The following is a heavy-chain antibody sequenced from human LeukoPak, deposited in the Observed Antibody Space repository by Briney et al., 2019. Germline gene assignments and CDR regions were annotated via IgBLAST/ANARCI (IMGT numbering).Heavy chain of an antibody. CDR3: ARVSSSWTPGDY. J-gene: IGHJ4*02. D-gene: IGHD6-13*01. Sequence: GGSLRLSCAASGFTFSSYAMHWVRQAPGKGLEWVAVISYDGSNKYYADSVKGRFTISRDNSKNTLYLQMNSLRAEDTAVYYCARVSSSWTPGDYWGQGTLVTVSS. CDR2: ISYDGSNK. V-gene: IGHV3-30-3*01. CDR1: GFTFSSYA.